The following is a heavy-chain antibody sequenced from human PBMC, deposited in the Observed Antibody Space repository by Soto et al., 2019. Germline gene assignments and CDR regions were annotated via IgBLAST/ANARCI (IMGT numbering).Heavy chain of an antibody. V-gene: IGHV3-23*01. J-gene: IGHJ4*02. CDR3: VKRPPTYYTFDY. D-gene: IGHD3-22*01. CDR2: ISVGSRVT. Sequence: PGGSLRLSCAASGFTFSSCAMYWVRQAPGKGLEWVSSISVGSRVTFYADSVKGRFTISRDNSKDTLYLQMNSLTAEDTAVYYCVKRPPTYYTFDYWGQGALVTVSS. CDR1: GFTFSSCA.